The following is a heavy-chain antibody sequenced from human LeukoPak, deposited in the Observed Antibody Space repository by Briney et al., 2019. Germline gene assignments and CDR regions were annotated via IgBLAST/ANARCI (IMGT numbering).Heavy chain of an antibody. V-gene: IGHV4-4*07. CDR2: IYTSGST. CDR3: ARDLYYYDSSGPFDY. J-gene: IGHJ4*02. D-gene: IGHD3-22*01. CDR1: GGSISNYY. Sequence: SETLSLTCTVSGGSISNYYWSWIRQPAGKGLEWIGRIYTSGSTNYNPSLKSRVTMSVDTSKNQFSLKLSSVTAADTAVYYCARDLYYYDSSGPFDYWGQGTLVTVSS.